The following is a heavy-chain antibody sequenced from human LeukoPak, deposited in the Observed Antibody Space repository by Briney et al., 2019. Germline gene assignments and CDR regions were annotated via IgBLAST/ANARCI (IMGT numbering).Heavy chain of an antibody. J-gene: IGHJ6*02. CDR2: ISWNSGSI. Sequence: PGGSLRLSCAASGFTFDDYAMPWVRQAPGKGLEWVSGISWNSGSIGYADSVKGRFTISRDNAKNSLYLQMNSLRAEDTALYYCAKDVWFGESTYYYGMDVWGQGTTVTVSS. D-gene: IGHD3-10*01. V-gene: IGHV3-9*01. CDR3: AKDVWFGESTYYYGMDV. CDR1: GFTFDDYA.